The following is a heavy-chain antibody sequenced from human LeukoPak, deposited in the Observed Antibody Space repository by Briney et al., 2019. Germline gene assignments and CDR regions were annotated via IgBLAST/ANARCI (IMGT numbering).Heavy chain of an antibody. D-gene: IGHD6-13*01. CDR3: AKDGIAAWTFDY. CDR2: IRYDGSNK. Sequence: GGSLRLSCAASGFTFSSYGMHWVRQAPGKGLEWVAFIRYDGSNKYYADSVKGRFTISRDNSKNTLYLQMNSLRAEDTAVYYRAKDGIAAWTFDYWGQGTLVTVSS. J-gene: IGHJ4*02. CDR1: GFTFSSYG. V-gene: IGHV3-30*02.